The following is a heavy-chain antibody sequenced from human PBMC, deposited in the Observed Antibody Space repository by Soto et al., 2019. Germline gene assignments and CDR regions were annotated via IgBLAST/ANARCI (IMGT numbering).Heavy chain of an antibody. Sequence: GGSLRLSCAASGFTFSTYNMNWVRQAPGKGLEWVSSINGRGNYIYYEDSVKGRFTISRDNAKKSLYLQMNSLRAEDTAVYYCAREDGIVGATSAFDYWGQGTLVTVSS. CDR1: GFTFSTYN. D-gene: IGHD1-26*01. J-gene: IGHJ4*02. V-gene: IGHV3-21*01. CDR3: AREDGIVGATSAFDY. CDR2: INGRGNYI.